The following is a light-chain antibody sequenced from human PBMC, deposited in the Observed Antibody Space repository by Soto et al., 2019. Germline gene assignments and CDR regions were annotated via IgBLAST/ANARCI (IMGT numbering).Light chain of an antibody. CDR2: AAS. CDR3: QQYNSYST. CDR1: QSISSW. Sequence: DIQITQSPSTLSASVGDRVTITCRASQSISSWLAWYQQKPGKVPKLLIYAASTLQSGVPSRFSGSGSGTDFTLTISSLQPDDFATYYCQQYNSYSTFGQGTKVDIK. J-gene: IGKJ1*01. V-gene: IGKV1-5*01.